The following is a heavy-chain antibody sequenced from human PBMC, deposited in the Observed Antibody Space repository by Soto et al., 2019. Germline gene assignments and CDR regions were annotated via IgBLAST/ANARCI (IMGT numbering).Heavy chain of an antibody. Sequence: EVQLLESGGGLVQPGGSLRLSCAASGFTFSSYAMNWVRQAPGKGLEWVSTISGSGGSAYYADSVKGRFTISRDNSKNTLYLQINSLRGEDTAVYYCAKVFYYGSESPRYYYCAMDVWGQGTTVTVSS. CDR2: ISGSGGSA. D-gene: IGHD3-10*01. CDR1: GFTFSSYA. V-gene: IGHV3-23*01. J-gene: IGHJ6*02. CDR3: AKVFYYGSESPRYYYCAMDV.